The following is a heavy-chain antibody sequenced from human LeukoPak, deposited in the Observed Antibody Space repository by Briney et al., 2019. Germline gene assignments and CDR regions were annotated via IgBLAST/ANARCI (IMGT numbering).Heavy chain of an antibody. CDR1: GFTFSTYS. CDR3: ARDYPQNCGSTTCSRGPDY. CDR2: ISSSSSTI. Sequence: GALRLSCAASGFTFSTYSMNWVRQAPGKRLEWISYISSSSSTIYYADSVKGRFTISRDNAKNSLYLQMNSLRAEDTAVYYCARDYPQNCGSTTCSRGPDYWGQGTLVTVSS. V-gene: IGHV3-48*01. D-gene: IGHD2-2*01. J-gene: IGHJ4*02.